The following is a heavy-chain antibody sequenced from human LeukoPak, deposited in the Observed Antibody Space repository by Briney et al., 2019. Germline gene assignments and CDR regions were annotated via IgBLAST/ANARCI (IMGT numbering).Heavy chain of an antibody. Sequence: GGSLRLSCAASGFTLINYALHWVRQAPGKGLEWVAVMSFDGSNEYYADSVKGRFTISRDNFKNTLYLQMNSLRGEDTAVYYCARDLTLFYGSGNFDNWGQGTLVTVSS. CDR3: ARDLTLFYGSGNFDN. D-gene: IGHD3-10*01. J-gene: IGHJ4*02. V-gene: IGHV3-30*04. CDR2: MSFDGSNE. CDR1: GFTLINYA.